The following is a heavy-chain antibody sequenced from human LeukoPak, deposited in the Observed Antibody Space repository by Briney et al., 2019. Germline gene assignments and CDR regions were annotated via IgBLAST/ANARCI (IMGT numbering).Heavy chain of an antibody. D-gene: IGHD1-1*01. CDR2: ISYDGSNK. J-gene: IGHJ6*04. Sequence: PGRSLRLSRAASGFTFSSYGMHWVRQAPGKGLEWVAVISYDGSNKYYADSVKGRFTISRDNSKNTLYLQMNSLRPEDTAVYYCAKDVRYNWNVDVWGKGTTVTVSS. CDR1: GFTFSSYG. CDR3: AKDVRYNWNVDV. V-gene: IGHV3-30*18.